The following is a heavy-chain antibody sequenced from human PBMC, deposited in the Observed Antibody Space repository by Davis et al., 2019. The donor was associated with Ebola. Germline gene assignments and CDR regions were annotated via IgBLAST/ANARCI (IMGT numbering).Heavy chain of an antibody. CDR1: GDLISDYY. V-gene: IGHV4-59*01. CDR3: ARGPRDYYDSSGLDY. Sequence: MPSETLSLTCTISGDLISDYYWTWIRQPPVPGKGLEWIGYIDYSGNTKYNPSLKSRVIVSIDRSKNQFSLKLSSVTAADTAVYYCARGPRDYYDSSGLDYWGQGTLVTVSS. CDR2: IDYSGNT. J-gene: IGHJ4*02. D-gene: IGHD3-22*01.